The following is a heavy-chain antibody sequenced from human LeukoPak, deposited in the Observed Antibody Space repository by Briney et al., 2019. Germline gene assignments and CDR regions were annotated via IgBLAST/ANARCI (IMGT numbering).Heavy chain of an antibody. CDR1: GYTFTGYS. V-gene: IGHV1-2*02. D-gene: IGHD5-24*01. J-gene: IGHJ4*02. CDR2: IRPNSGTT. Sequence: ASVTVSCTASGYTFTGYSMHWVRQAPGQGLEWMGLIRPNSGTTNYAQRFQGRVTMTRDTSISTAYMELGSLRSDDTAVYYCATVTRYHSDGYTSRGYNDYWGQGTLVTVSS. CDR3: ATVTRYHSDGYTSRGYNDY.